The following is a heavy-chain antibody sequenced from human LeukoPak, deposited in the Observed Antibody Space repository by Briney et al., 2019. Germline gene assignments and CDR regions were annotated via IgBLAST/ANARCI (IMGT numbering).Heavy chain of an antibody. V-gene: IGHV3-30*18. J-gene: IGHJ4*02. Sequence: GRSLRLSCAASGFTFSSYGMDWGGQAPGKGREGGAVISYEGSNKYYADSVKGRFTGCRDNSKKRGDLQMNNLRVDDTAIYYCAKDPANTPVVTNWGQGILVSVSS. CDR2: ISYEGSNK. CDR1: GFTFSSYG. CDR3: AKDPANTPVVTN. D-gene: IGHD2-21*02.